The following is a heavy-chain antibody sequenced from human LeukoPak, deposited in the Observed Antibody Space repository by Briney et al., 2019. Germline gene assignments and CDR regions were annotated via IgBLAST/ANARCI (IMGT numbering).Heavy chain of an antibody. CDR3: ARVAYDSSDDY. J-gene: IGHJ4*02. V-gene: IGHV3-66*01. CDR1: GFTVSSNY. CDR2: IYSGGST. Sequence: GGSLRLSCAASGFTVSSNYMSWVRQAPGKGLEWVSAIYSGGSTYYADSVKGRFTISRDNSKNTLYLQMNSLRAEDTAVYYCARVAYDSSDDYWGQGTLVTVSS. D-gene: IGHD3-22*01.